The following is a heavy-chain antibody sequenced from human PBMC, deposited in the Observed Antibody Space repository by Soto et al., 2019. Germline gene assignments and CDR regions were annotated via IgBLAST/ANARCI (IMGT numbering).Heavy chain of an antibody. CDR3: ARNESSNIYGMDV. D-gene: IGHD6-6*01. CDR2: ISSSSFSI. CDR1: GFTFSSYS. V-gene: IGHV3-21*01. J-gene: IGHJ6*02. Sequence: EVQLVESGGGLVKPGGSLRLSCAASGFTFSSYSMNWVRQATGKGLEWVPSISSSSFSINYADSVKGRFSISRDNAQKSLHLQMNNLRAEDTAVYYCARNESSNIYGMDVWGQGTTVTVSS.